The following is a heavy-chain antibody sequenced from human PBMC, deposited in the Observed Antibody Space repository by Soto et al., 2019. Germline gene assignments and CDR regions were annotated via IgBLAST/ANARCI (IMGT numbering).Heavy chain of an antibody. D-gene: IGHD3-10*01. CDR3: AKEFMVRGVPPLSFGMDV. CDR2: ISGSGGST. J-gene: IGHJ6*02. CDR1: GFTFSSYA. V-gene: IGHV3-23*01. Sequence: QTGGSLRLSCAASGFTFSSYAMSWVRQAPGKGLEWVSAISGSGGSTYYADPVKGRFTISRDNSKNTLYLQVNSLRAEDTALYYCAKEFMVRGVPPLSFGMDVWGQGTTVTVSS.